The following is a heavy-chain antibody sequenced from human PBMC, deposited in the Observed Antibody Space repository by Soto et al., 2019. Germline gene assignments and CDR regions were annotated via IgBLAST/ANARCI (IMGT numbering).Heavy chain of an antibody. CDR2: ISGGGETT. V-gene: IGHV3-23*01. J-gene: IGHJ4*02. CDR3: ALNSGSWSYYFDY. D-gene: IGHD3-10*01. Sequence: EVQLLESGGGLVQPGGSLRLSCAASGFTFSSYAMWWVRQAPGKGLECVSAISGGGETTYYADSVKGPFTISRDNSKNTLYLQMHSLRAEDTAVYYCALNSGSWSYYFDYWGQGTLVTVSS. CDR1: GFTFSSYA.